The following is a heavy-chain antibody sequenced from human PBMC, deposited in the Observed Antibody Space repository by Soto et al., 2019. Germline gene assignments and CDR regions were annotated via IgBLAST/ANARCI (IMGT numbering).Heavy chain of an antibody. CDR3: AKDPNGDHLGAVDA. CDR2: ISGNGGGT. V-gene: IGHV3-23*01. J-gene: IGHJ3*01. Sequence: EGQFLESGGGLVQPGGSLRLSCPASRLTFINFAVTWVRQAPGKGLEWVSSISGNGGGTHYSDSLKGRFTISRDNSKSTVYLQMNSLGAEDTAVYHCAKDPNGDHLGAVDALGHGTLVTVSS. D-gene: IGHD4-17*01. CDR1: RLTFINFA.